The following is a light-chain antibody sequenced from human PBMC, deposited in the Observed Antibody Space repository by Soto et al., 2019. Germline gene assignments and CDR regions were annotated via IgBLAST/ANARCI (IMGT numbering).Light chain of an antibody. V-gene: IGKV3-15*01. CDR2: RAS. J-gene: IGKJ2*01. CDR1: QHVSSN. CDR3: QQYNKWPYT. Sequence: EIVMTQSPATLSVSLGGSATLSCRASQHVSSNLAWYRQKPGQAPTLLIYRASTRATGIPATFSGSGSGTEFTLTISSLQSEDFAVYYCQQYNKWPYTFGQGTKLEI.